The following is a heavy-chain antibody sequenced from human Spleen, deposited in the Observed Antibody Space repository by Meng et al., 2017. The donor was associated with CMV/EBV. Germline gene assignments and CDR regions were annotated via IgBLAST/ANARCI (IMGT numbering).Heavy chain of an antibody. CDR1: GFNFSSYG. CDR2: IWYDGSNK. V-gene: IGHV3-33*01. J-gene: IGHJ4*02. D-gene: IGHD1-7*01. Sequence: CAASGFNFSSYGMHWVRQAPGKGLEWVAVIWYDGSNKYYADSVKGRFTISRDNSKNTLYLQMNSLRAEDTALYYCARDGTFDWNYEDYWGQGTLVTVSS. CDR3: ARDGTFDWNYEDY.